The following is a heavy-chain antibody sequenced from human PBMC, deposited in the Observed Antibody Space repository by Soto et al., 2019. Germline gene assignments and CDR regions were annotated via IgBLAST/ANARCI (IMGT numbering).Heavy chain of an antibody. CDR1: GGTFSSYA. Sequence: QVQLVQSGAEVKKPGSSVKVSCKASGGTFSSYAISWVRQAPGQGLEWMGGIIPIFGTAIYAQKFQGRVTITADESTSTAYMELSSLRSEDTAVYYCARAIPTWSSSWYTGFIDYWGQGTLVTVSS. V-gene: IGHV1-69*01. D-gene: IGHD6-13*01. CDR2: IIPIFGTA. CDR3: ARAIPTWSSSWYTGFIDY. J-gene: IGHJ4*02.